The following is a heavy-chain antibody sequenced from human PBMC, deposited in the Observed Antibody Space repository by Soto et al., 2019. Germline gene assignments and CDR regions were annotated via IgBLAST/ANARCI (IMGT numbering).Heavy chain of an antibody. V-gene: IGHV4-30-4*01. CDR3: ARVVPYYYDSSGSDAFDI. J-gene: IGHJ3*02. Sequence: SETLSLTCTVSGGSISSGDYYWSWIRQPPGKGLEWIGYIYYSGSTYYNPSLKSRVTISVDTSKNQFSLKLSSVTAADTAVYYCARVVPYYYDSSGSDAFDIWGQGTMVTVSS. CDR1: GGSISSGDYY. D-gene: IGHD3-22*01. CDR2: IYYSGST.